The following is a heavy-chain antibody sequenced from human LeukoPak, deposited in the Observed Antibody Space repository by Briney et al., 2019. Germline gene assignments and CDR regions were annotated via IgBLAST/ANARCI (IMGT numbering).Heavy chain of an antibody. D-gene: IGHD3-16*01. Sequence: KPSETLSLTCTVSGGSISSSSYYWGWIRQPPGKGLEWIGSIYYSGSTYYNPSLKSRVTISVDTSKNQFSLKLSSVTAADTAVYYCARSGGLITFGGVIRKIAPGLFDYWGQGTLITVSS. CDR2: IYYSGST. CDR3: ARSGGLITFGGVIRKIAPGLFDY. CDR1: GGSISSSSYY. J-gene: IGHJ4*02. V-gene: IGHV4-39*01.